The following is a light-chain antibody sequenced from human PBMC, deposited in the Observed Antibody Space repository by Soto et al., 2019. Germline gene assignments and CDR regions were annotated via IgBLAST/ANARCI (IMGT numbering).Light chain of an antibody. J-gene: IGKJ4*01. V-gene: IGKV3-20*01. CDR3: QQYNNWPPLT. CDR1: QTVSSNF. Sequence: VLKQSPGTLSLYPGDRATLSCSASQTVSSNFLAWYQQRPAQAPRLLIHGASTRATGITDRFSGSVSGTDFTLIISGLEPEDFAVYYCQQYNNWPPLTFGGGTKVDI. CDR2: GAS.